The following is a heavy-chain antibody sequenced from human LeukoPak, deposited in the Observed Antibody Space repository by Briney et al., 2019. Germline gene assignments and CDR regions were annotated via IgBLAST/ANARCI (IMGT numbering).Heavy chain of an antibody. D-gene: IGHD5-18*01. CDR2: ISGSGGTT. V-gene: IGHV3-23*01. CDR1: GFTFSNYA. Sequence: GGSLRLSCTASGFTFSNYAMGWVRQAPGKGLEWVSSISGSGGTTYYADPVKGRFTISRDHSTNTLYLQMDSLRAEDTAVYYCAKKAGYDYGYYHYYMDVWGKGTTVTVSS. J-gene: IGHJ6*03. CDR3: AKKAGYDYGYYHYYMDV.